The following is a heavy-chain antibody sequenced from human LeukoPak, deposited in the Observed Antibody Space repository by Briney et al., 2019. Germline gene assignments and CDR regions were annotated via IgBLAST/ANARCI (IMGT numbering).Heavy chain of an antibody. CDR1: GGTFSSYA. CDR2: IIPIFGTA. J-gene: IGHJ4*02. CDR3: ARDVCSGGSCYSYFDY. V-gene: IGHV1-69*13. Sequence: GASVKVSFKASGGTFSSYAISWVRQAPGQGLEWMGGIIPIFGTANYAQKFQGRVTITADESTSTAYMELSSLRSEDTAVYYCARDVCSGGSCYSYFDYWGQGTLVAVSS. D-gene: IGHD2-15*01.